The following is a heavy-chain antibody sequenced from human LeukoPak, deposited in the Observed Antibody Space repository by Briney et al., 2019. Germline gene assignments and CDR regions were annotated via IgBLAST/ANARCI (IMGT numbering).Heavy chain of an antibody. CDR1: GGSISSSSYY. D-gene: IGHD6-13*01. CDR2: IYYSGST. CDR3: AIGYSSSWGYWFDP. Sequence: SETLSLTCTVSGGSISSSSYYWGWIRQPPGKGLEWIGSIYYSGSTYYNPSLKSRVTISVDTSKNQFSLKLSSVTAADTAVYYCAIGYSSSWGYWFDPWGQGTLVTVSS. J-gene: IGHJ5*02. V-gene: IGHV4-39*01.